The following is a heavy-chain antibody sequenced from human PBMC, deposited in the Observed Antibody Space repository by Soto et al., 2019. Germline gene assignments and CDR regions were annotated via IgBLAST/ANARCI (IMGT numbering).Heavy chain of an antibody. Sequence: SETLSLTCTVSGGSVSSGSYYWSWIRQPPGKGLEWIGYIYYSGSTNYNPSLKSRVTISVDTSKNQFSLKLSSVTAADTAVYYCASTHIVVVTDAFDIWGQGTMVTVSS. CDR2: IYYSGST. V-gene: IGHV4-61*01. J-gene: IGHJ3*02. D-gene: IGHD2-21*02. CDR3: ASTHIVVVTDAFDI. CDR1: GGSVSSGSYY.